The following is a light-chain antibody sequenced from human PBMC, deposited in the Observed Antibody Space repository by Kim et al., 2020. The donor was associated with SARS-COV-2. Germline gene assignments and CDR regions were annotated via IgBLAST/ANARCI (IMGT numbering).Light chain of an antibody. CDR3: QQYNNWPRT. J-gene: IGKJ1*01. CDR1: QTISSN. V-gene: IGKV3-15*01. CDR2: GAS. Sequence: EIVMTQSPATLSVSPGERATLSCRASQTISSNLAWYQQKPGQAPRLLIYGASTRATGIPARFSGSGSGTEFTLTISSLQSKDFVVYYCQQYNNWPRTFGQGTKVDIK.